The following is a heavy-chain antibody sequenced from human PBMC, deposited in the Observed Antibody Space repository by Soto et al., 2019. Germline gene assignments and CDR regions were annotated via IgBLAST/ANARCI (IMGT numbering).Heavy chain of an antibody. CDR3: AREGNLGRWLQPLDF. V-gene: IGHV4-39*07. CDR1: GGSISSSSYY. Sequence: SETLSLTCTVSGGSISSSSYYWGWIRQPPGKGLEWIGSIYYSGKTYYNPSLKSRVSMSVDTSKNQFSLRLISVTAADTAKYFCAREGNLGRWLQPLDFWGQGTLVTVSS. CDR2: IYYSGKT. D-gene: IGHD5-12*01. J-gene: IGHJ4*02.